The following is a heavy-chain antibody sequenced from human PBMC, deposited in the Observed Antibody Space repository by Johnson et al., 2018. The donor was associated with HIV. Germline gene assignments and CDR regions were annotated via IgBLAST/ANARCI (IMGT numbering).Heavy chain of an antibody. CDR3: ARDRGSSRDALDV. CDR1: GFTFDNYA. V-gene: IGHV3-43D*03. CDR2: ISWDGGSS. Sequence: VQLVESGGVMVQPGGSLRLSCAVSGFTFDNYAMHWVRQAPGKGLEWVSLISWDGGSSHYADSVQGRFTISRDNTKNSLYLQMNSLRAEDTALYYCARDRGSSRDALDVWGQGTMVTVSS. J-gene: IGHJ3*01. D-gene: IGHD6-19*01.